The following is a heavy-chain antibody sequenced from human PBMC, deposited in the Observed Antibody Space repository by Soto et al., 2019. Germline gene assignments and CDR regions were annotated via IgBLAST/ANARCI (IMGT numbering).Heavy chain of an antibody. CDR2: IYHSGST. V-gene: IGHV4-4*02. J-gene: IGHJ6*02. D-gene: IGHD3-3*01. CDR1: GCSISSSNW. Sequence: PXETLSLTCAVSGCSISSSNWWSWVRQPPGKGLEWIGEIYHSGSTNYNPSLKSRVTISVDKSKNQFSLKLSSVTAADTAVYYCARIWTIFGVVAGMDVWGQGTTVTSP. CDR3: ARIWTIFGVVAGMDV.